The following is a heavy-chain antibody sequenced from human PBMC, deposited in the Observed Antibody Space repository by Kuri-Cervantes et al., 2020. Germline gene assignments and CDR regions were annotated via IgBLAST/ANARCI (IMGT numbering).Heavy chain of an antibody. J-gene: IGHJ6*02. Sequence: ASVKVSCKASGYTFTSYAMNWVRQATGQGLEWMGRMNPNSGNTGYAQKFQGRVTMTRNTSISTAYMELSSLRSEDTAVYYCARMRTMVRLRREHYYYGMDVWGQGTTVTVSS. CDR3: ARMRTMVRLRREHYYYGMDV. D-gene: IGHD3-10*01. V-gene: IGHV1-8*02. CDR2: MNPNSGNT. CDR1: GYTFTSYA.